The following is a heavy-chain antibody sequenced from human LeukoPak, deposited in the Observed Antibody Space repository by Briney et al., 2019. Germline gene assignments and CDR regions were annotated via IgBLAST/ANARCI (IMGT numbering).Heavy chain of an antibody. D-gene: IGHD1-26*01. CDR2: ISSSSSTI. V-gene: IGHV3-48*01. J-gene: IGHJ4*02. CDR1: GFTFSSYS. CDR3: ARTRPTWEGWGFDY. Sequence: GGSLRLSCAASGFTFSSYSMNWVRQAPGKGLEWVSYISSSSSTIYYADSVKGRFTISRDNAKNSLYLQMNSLRAEDTAVYYCARTRPTWEGWGFDYWGQGTLVTVSS.